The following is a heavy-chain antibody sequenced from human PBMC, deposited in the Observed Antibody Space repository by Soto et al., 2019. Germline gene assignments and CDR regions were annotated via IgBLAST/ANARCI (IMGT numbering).Heavy chain of an antibody. CDR3: AREYYDILTGYWPHYGMDV. D-gene: IGHD3-9*01. CDR2: INPNSGGT. J-gene: IGHJ6*02. Sequence: GASVKVSCKASGYTLTGYYMHWVRQAPGQGLEWMGWINPNSGGTNYAQKFQGRVTMTRDTSISTAYMELSRLRSDDTAVYYCAREYYDILTGYWPHYGMDVWGQGTTVTVSS. CDR1: GYTLTGYY. V-gene: IGHV1-2*02.